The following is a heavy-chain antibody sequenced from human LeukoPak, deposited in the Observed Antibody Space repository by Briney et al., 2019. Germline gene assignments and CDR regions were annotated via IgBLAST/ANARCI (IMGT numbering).Heavy chain of an antibody. V-gene: IGHV1-69*05. Sequence: SVKVSCKASGRTFSSYAISWVRQAPGQGLEWMGGIIPIFGTANYALKFQGGVTITTDESTSTAYMELSSLRSEDTAVYYCAREGNRSVSDYWGQGTLVTVSS. J-gene: IGHJ4*02. CDR2: IIPIFGTA. CDR3: AREGNRSVSDY. CDR1: GRTFSSYA. D-gene: IGHD1-14*01.